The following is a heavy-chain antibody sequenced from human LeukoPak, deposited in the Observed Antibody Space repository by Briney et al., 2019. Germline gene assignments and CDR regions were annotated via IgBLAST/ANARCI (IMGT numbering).Heavy chain of an antibody. CDR2: MNPNSGNT. D-gene: IGHD6-13*01. CDR3: ARVGGYSSWALLNYYYYYGMDV. J-gene: IGHJ6*02. CDR1: GYTFTSYD. V-gene: IGHV1-8*01. Sequence: GASVKVSCKASGYTFTSYDINWVRQATGQGLEWMGWMNPNSGNTGYAQKFQGRVTMTRNTSISTAYMELSSLRSEDTAVYYCARVGGYSSWALLNYYYYYGMDVWGQGTTVTVSS.